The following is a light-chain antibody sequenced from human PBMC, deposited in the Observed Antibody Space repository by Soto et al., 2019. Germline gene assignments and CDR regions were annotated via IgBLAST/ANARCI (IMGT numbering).Light chain of an antibody. V-gene: IGKV3-20*01. CDR2: GAS. J-gene: IGKJ1*01. CDR3: QQYASSPWT. Sequence: ETVFTQSPCTLSLSPGERARLSCRASQSVRSSYLAWYQQKLGQAPRLLIYGASSRATGIPDRFSGSGSGADFTLTISRLEPEDFAVYYCQQYASSPWTFGQGTKV. CDR1: QSVRSSY.